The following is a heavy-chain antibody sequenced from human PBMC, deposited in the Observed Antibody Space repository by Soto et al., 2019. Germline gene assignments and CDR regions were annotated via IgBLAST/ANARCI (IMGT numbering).Heavy chain of an antibody. CDR2: ISGSGGST. D-gene: IGHD6-13*01. Sequence: GGSLRLSCAASGFTFSSYAMSWVRQAPGKGLEWVSAISGSGGSTYYADSVKGRFTISRDNSKNTLYLQMNSLRAEDTAVYYCAKTRDNRIAMSCDYWGQGTLVTVSS. CDR1: GFTFSSYA. J-gene: IGHJ4*02. V-gene: IGHV3-23*01. CDR3: AKTRDNRIAMSCDY.